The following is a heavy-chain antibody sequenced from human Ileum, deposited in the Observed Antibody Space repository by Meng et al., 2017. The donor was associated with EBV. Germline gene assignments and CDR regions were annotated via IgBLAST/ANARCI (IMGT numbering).Heavy chain of an antibody. CDR1: GGSISRSDW. D-gene: IGHD3-22*01. J-gene: IGHJ4*02. CDR2: TSHSGST. V-gene: IGHV4-4*02. Sequence: QVQLHESGPGPVKPSETLSLSCAGSGGSISRSDWWRWVRQPPGKGLEWIGETSHSGSTNYSPSLKSRVTISLDKSKNQLSLKLNSVTAADTAVYYCASSDYYRSDYWGQGTLVTVSS. CDR3: ASSDYYRSDY.